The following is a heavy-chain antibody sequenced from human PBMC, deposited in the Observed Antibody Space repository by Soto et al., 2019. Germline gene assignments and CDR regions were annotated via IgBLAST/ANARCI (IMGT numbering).Heavy chain of an antibody. CDR2: INPSGGST. CDR3: AGSYYDSSGYNTGGRGAFGI. CDR1: GYTFTSYY. D-gene: IGHD3-22*01. Sequence: ASVKVSCKASGYTFTSYYMHWVRQAPGQGLEWMGIINPSGGSTSYAQKFQGRVTMTRDTSTSTVYMELSSLRSEDTAVYYCAGSYYDSSGYNTGGRGAFGIWGQGTMVTVSS. V-gene: IGHV1-46*01. J-gene: IGHJ3*02.